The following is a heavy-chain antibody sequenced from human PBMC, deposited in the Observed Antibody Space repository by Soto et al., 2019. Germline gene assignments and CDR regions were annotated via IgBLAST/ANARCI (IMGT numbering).Heavy chain of an antibody. CDR1: GFTFDDYA. Sequence: EVQLVESGGGLVQPGRSLRLSCAASGFTFDDYAMHWVRQAPGKGLEWVSGISWNSGSIGYADSVKGRFTISRDNAKNSLYLQMNSLRAEDTALYYCAKSTENGSGEGAFDIWGQGTMVTVSS. V-gene: IGHV3-9*01. J-gene: IGHJ3*02. CDR3: AKSTENGSGEGAFDI. D-gene: IGHD3-10*01. CDR2: ISWNSGSI.